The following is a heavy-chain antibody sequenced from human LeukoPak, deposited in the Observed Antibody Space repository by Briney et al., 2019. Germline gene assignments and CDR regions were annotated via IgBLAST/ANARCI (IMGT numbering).Heavy chain of an antibody. D-gene: IGHD3-9*01. CDR3: ARVDDILTGYSYYFDY. J-gene: IGHJ4*02. Sequence: PSETLSLTCAASGGSISSSNWWSWVRQPPGKGLEWIGEIYHSGSTNYNPSLKSRVTISVDKSKNQFSLKLSSVTAADTAVYYCARVDDILTGYSYYFDYWGQGTLVTVSS. CDR2: IYHSGST. V-gene: IGHV4-4*02. CDR1: GGSISSSNW.